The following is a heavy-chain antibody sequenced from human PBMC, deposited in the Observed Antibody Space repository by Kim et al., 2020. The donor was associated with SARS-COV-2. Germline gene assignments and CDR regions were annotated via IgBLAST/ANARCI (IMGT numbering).Heavy chain of an antibody. CDR3: ARHYEYSSSESDAFDI. D-gene: IGHD6-6*01. J-gene: IGHJ3*02. Sequence: SFQGHVTISADKSISTAYLQWSSLKASDTAMYYCARHYEYSSSESDAFDIWGQGTMVTVSS. V-gene: IGHV5-10-1*01.